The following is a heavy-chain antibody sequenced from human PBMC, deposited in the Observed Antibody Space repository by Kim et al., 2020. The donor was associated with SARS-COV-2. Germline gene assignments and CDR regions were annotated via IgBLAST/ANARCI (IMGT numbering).Heavy chain of an antibody. Sequence: GGSLRLSCVASGFTFSSYAMSWVRQAPGKGLEWVSVIRGGGGVSFYRDSVKGRFIISRDNSKNTLFLQLSSLRVEDTAIYYCAKCSYSDGNDAFDMWGQGTIVTVSS. V-gene: IGHV3-23*01. CDR2: IRGGGGVS. J-gene: IGHJ3*02. CDR3: AKCSYSDGNDAFDM. D-gene: IGHD1-26*01. CDR1: GFTFSSYA.